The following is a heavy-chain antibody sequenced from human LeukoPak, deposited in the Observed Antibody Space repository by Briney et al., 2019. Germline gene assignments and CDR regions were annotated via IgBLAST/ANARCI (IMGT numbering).Heavy chain of an antibody. V-gene: IGHV1-2*02. J-gene: IGHJ5*02. Sequence: GASVKVSCKASGYTFSGYYIHWVRQAPGQGLEWMGWINPNTGGTNAQRFQDRVTMTRDTSISTAYMEVSRLRYDDTAVYYCARPLRVTMIRGAAFRASSDFDPWGQGTLVTVSS. D-gene: IGHD3-10*01. CDR2: INPNTGGT. CDR1: GYTFSGYY. CDR3: ARPLRVTMIRGAAFRASSDFDP.